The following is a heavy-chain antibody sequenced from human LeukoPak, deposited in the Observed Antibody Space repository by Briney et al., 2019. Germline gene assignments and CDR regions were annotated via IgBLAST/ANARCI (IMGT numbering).Heavy chain of an antibody. CDR1: GGTFSSYA. CDR2: IIPIFGTA. Sequence: ASVKVSCKASGGTFSSYAISWVRQAPGQGLEWMGGIIPIFGTANYAQKFQGRVTITADESTSTAYMELSSLRSEDTAVYYCARLLWFGYNWFDPWGQGTLVTVSS. V-gene: IGHV1-69*13. D-gene: IGHD3-10*01. J-gene: IGHJ5*02. CDR3: ARLLWFGYNWFDP.